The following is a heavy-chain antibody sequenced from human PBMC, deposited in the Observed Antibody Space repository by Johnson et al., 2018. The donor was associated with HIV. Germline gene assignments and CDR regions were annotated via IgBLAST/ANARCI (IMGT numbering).Heavy chain of an antibody. CDR1: GFTFSSYA. V-gene: IGHV3-NL1*01. Sequence: QVQLVESGGGVVQPGRSLRLSCAASGFTFSSYAMHWVRQAPGKGLEWVAVIYSGGSTYYDDSVKGRFPISRDNAKNSLYLQMNSLRAEDTAVYYCARAIAAAGTVGVDAFDIWGQGTMVTVSS. CDR2: IYSGGST. CDR3: ARAIAAAGTVGVDAFDI. J-gene: IGHJ3*02. D-gene: IGHD6-13*01.